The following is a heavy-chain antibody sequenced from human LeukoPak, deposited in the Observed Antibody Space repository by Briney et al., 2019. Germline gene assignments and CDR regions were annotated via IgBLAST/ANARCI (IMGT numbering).Heavy chain of an antibody. CDR2: ISAYNGNT. CDR3: ARDYCSSTSCYFADY. V-gene: IGHV1-18*01. D-gene: IGHD2-2*01. CDR1: GYTFTSYG. J-gene: IGHJ4*02. Sequence: GASVKVSCKASGYTFTSYGISWVRQAPGQGLEWMGWISAYNGNTNYAQKLQGRVTMTTDTSTSTAYMELRSLRSDDTAVYYCARDYCSSTSCYFADYWGQGTLVTVSS.